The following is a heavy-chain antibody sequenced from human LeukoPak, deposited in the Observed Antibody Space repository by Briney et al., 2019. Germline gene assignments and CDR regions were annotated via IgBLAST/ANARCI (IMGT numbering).Heavy chain of an antibody. CDR3: ARESYSSGWYYFDY. D-gene: IGHD6-19*01. CDR2: INPSGGST. CDR1: GFTFTSYY. J-gene: IGHJ4*02. V-gene: IGHV1-46*01. Sequence: ASVKVSCKASGFTFTSYYMHWARQAPGQGLEWMGIINPSGGSTSYAQKFQGRVTMTRDTSISTAYMELSRLRSDDTAVYYCARESYSSGWYYFDYWGQGTLVTVSS.